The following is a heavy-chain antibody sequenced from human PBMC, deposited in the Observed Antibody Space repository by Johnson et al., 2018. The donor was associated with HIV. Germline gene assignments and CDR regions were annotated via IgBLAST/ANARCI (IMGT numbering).Heavy chain of an antibody. Sequence: VQLVESGGGVVRPGGSLRLSCAASGFTFSSYWMHWVRQAPGKGLVWVSRINSDGSSTSYADSVKGRFTISSDNAKHTLYLQLNSLRAEDTAVYYCAVSGVIVVGENAFDIWGQGTMVTVSS. CDR2: INSDGSST. J-gene: IGHJ3*02. D-gene: IGHD2-15*01. CDR3: AVSGVIVVGENAFDI. V-gene: IGHV3-74*02. CDR1: GFTFSSYW.